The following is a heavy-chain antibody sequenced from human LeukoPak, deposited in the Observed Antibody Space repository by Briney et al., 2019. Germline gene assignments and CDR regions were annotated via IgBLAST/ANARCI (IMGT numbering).Heavy chain of an antibody. Sequence: GGSLRLSCAASGFTFSNYWMHWVRQAPGKGLVWVSRIDSDGTTTSRADSVKGRFTTSRDNAKNTLYLQMSSLRSEDTAVYYCARDCSSTSCYQSSDYGWFDAWGQGTLATVSS. CDR1: GFTFSNYW. J-gene: IGHJ5*02. CDR2: IDSDGTTT. V-gene: IGHV3-74*01. CDR3: ARDCSSTSCYQSSDYGWFDA. D-gene: IGHD2-2*01.